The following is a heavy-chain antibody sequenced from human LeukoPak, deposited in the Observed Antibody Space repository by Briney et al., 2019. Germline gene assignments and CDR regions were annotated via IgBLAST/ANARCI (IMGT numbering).Heavy chain of an antibody. D-gene: IGHD3-22*01. V-gene: IGHV3-23*01. CDR1: GFTFSTYA. J-gene: IGHJ4*02. CDR2: ISGTGGST. CDR3: AKWDTYYDSSGYYFY. Sequence: GGSLRLSCAASGFTFSTYAMTWVRQAPGKGLEWVSLISGTGGSTYYADSVKGRFTISRDNSKNTLYLQMNSLRAEDTAVYYCAKWDTYYDSSGYYFYWGQGTLVTVSS.